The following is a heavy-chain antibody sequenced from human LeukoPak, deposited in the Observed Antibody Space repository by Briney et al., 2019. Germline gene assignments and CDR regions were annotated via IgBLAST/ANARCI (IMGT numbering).Heavy chain of an antibody. Sequence: GGSLRLSCAASGFTFNNYWFSWVRQAPGKGLEWVANINQDGSHKYSVDSVKGRFTISRDNARNSLYLQVNGLRAEDTAVYYCARFRYIGSDLEVFDSWGQGTLVTVYS. CDR1: GFTFNNYW. CDR3: ARFRYIGSDLEVFDS. J-gene: IGHJ4*02. D-gene: IGHD5-12*01. CDR2: INQDGSHK. V-gene: IGHV3-7*01.